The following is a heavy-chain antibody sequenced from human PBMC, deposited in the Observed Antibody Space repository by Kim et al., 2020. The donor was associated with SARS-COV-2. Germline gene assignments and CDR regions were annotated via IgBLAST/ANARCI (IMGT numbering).Heavy chain of an antibody. CDR2: TR. D-gene: IGHD5-12*01. CDR3: ARGGRWLQTSFAY. Sequence: TRYYAASGKGRFTISRDNDSVYLQMNGLRAEDTAVYYCARGGRWLQTSFAYWGQGTLVTVSS. J-gene: IGHJ4*02. V-gene: IGHV3-11*04.